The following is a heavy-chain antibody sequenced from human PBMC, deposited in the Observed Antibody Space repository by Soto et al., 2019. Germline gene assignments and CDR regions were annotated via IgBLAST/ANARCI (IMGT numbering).Heavy chain of an antibody. CDR3: ARETSTGNYYMDV. J-gene: IGHJ6*03. V-gene: IGHV3-48*01. CDR1: GFSFSYYG. D-gene: IGHD2-2*01. CDR2: ISTSSSNI. Sequence: PGGSLRLSSAASGFSFSYYGMNWVRQAPGKGLEWVSYISTSSSNIYYADSVKGRFTISRDNAKNSLSLQMNSLRAADTAVYYCARETSTGNYYMDVWGKGTTVTVS.